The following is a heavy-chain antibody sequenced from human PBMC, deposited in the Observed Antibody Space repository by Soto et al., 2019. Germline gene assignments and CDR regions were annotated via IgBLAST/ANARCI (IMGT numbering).Heavy chain of an antibody. CDR3: ASQLLVPEVYSSSSFDY. CDR1: GFTFSSYG. D-gene: IGHD6-6*01. CDR2: IWYDGSNK. V-gene: IGHV3-33*01. Sequence: QVQLVESGGGVVQPGRSLRLSCAASGFTFSSYGMHWVRQAPGKGLEWVAVIWYDGSNKYYADSVKGRFTISRDNSKNTLYLQMNSLRAEDTAVYYCASQLLVPEVYSSSSFDYWGQGTLVTVSS. J-gene: IGHJ4*02.